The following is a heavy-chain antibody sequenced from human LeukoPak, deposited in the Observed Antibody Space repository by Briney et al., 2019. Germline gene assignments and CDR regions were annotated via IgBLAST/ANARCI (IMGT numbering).Heavy chain of an antibody. CDR3: ARRDGYNSIP. D-gene: IGHD5-24*01. Sequence: ASVKVSCKASGGTFSSYAISWVRQAPGQGLEWMGWMNPNSGNTGYAQKFQGRVTMTRNTSISTAYMELSSLRSEDTAVYYCARRDGYNSIPWGQGTLVTVSS. J-gene: IGHJ5*02. CDR2: MNPNSGNT. V-gene: IGHV1-8*02. CDR1: GGTFSSYA.